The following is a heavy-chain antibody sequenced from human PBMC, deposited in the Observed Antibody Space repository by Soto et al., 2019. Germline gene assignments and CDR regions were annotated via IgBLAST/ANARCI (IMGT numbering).Heavy chain of an antibody. CDR3: ARDLALSAYFDY. CDR1: GFNFSSYT. V-gene: IGHV3-30-3*01. Sequence: QVRVVESGGGVVQPGRSLRLSCAASGFNFSSYTMHWGRQAPGKGLEWVAVISYDGSNKYYADSVKGRFTLSRDNSKNTLSLQMNSLTAEDTAVYYCARDLALSAYFDYWGQGTLVTVSS. CDR2: ISYDGSNK. J-gene: IGHJ4*02.